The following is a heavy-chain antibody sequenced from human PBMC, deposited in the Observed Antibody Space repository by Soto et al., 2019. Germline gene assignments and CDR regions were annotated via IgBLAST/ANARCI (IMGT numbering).Heavy chain of an antibody. CDR1: GFTFSSYW. J-gene: IGHJ4*02. Sequence: EVQLVESGGGLVQPGGSLRLSCAASGFTFSSYWMHWVRQAPGKGLVWVSRINGDGGTTKYADSVKGRFTISRDNAKNTLCLQMNSLRVEYAAVDYCARDGGSWGQWGQGTLVTVSP. CDR2: INGDGGTT. D-gene: IGHD2-15*01. CDR3: ARDGGSWGQ. V-gene: IGHV3-74*01.